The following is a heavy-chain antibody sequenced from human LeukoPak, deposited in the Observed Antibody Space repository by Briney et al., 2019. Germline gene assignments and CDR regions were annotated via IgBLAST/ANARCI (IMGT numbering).Heavy chain of an antibody. V-gene: IGHV3-7*01. CDR1: GFTFSSYS. J-gene: IGHJ4*02. D-gene: IGHD3-10*01. CDR3: ARESSVVRGVITDFDY. CDR2: IKADGSEK. Sequence: HPGGSLRLSCAASGFTFSSYSMNWVRQAPGKGLEWVANIKADGSEKFYVDSVKGRFTISRDNAKNSLYLQMNSLRAEDTAVYYCARESSVVRGVITDFDYWGQGTLVTVSS.